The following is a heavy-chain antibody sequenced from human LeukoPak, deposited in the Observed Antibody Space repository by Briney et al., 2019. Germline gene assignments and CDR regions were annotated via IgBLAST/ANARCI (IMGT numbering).Heavy chain of an antibody. CDR1: GFTFSSYA. V-gene: IGHV3-23*01. J-gene: IGHJ6*02. CDR3: AKGGGDSGYDWRYYYGMDV. Sequence: GGSLRLSCAASGFTFSSYAMSWVRQAPGKGLEWVSAISASGGNTYYADSVKGRFTISRDNSKNTLYLQMNSLGAEDTAVYYCAKGGGDSGYDWRYYYGMDVWGQGTTVTVSS. CDR2: ISASGGNT. D-gene: IGHD5-12*01.